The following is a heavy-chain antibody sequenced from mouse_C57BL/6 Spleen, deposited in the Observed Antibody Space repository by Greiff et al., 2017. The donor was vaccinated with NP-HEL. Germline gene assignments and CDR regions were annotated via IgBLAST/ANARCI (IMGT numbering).Heavy chain of an antibody. CDR1: GYTFTSYW. Sequence: QVQLQQPGAELVKPGASVKLSCKASGYTFTSYWMQLVKQRPGQGLEWIGEIDPSDSYTNYNQKFKGKATLTVDTSSSTAYMQLSSLTSEDSAVYYCARFITTVEYYFDYWGQGTTLTVSS. J-gene: IGHJ2*01. D-gene: IGHD1-1*01. V-gene: IGHV1-50*01. CDR2: IDPSDSYT. CDR3: ARFITTVEYYFDY.